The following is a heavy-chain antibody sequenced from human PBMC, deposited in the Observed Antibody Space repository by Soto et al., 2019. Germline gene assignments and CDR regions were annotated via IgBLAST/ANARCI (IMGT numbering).Heavy chain of an antibody. J-gene: IGHJ5*02. Sequence: PGGSLRLSCAASGFTFSDYSMNWVRQAPGKGLEWVGYISSSSSTICYGYSVKGRFTISRDNAKKSLYLQMNSLRDEDTAVYCCARDYYDSSGRGKRWFDXWGQVTLVTVSX. V-gene: IGHV3-48*02. CDR2: ISSSSSTI. D-gene: IGHD3-22*01. CDR3: ARDYYDSSGRGKRWFDX. CDR1: GFTFSDYS.